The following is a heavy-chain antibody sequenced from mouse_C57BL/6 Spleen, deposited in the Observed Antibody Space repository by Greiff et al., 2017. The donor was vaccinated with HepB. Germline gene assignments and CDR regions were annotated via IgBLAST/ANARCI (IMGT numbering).Heavy chain of an antibody. CDR2: IYPGGGYT. CDR3: AREDYYGTPYYAMDY. CDR1: GYTFTNYW. Sequence: QVQLQQSGAELVRPGTSVKMSCKASGYTFTNYWIGWAKQRPGHGLEWIGDIYPGGGYTNYNEKFKGKATLTADKSSSTAYMQFSSLTSEDSAIYYCAREDYYGTPYYAMDYWGQGTSVTVSS. V-gene: IGHV1-63*01. D-gene: IGHD1-1*01. J-gene: IGHJ4*01.